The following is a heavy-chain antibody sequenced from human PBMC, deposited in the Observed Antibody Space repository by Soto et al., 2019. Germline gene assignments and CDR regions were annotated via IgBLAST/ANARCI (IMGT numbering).Heavy chain of an antibody. J-gene: IGHJ6*02. CDR1: EFTFSNYG. Sequence: QVQLVESGGGVVQPGGSRRPSGAPPEFTFSNYGMHWFRQAPGKGLEWVAVILNDGSNRYHADSVKDRFTISRDNSKNTLYLQMNSLRAEDTAVYYCARDDEYSGNGMDVWGQGTTVTVS. V-gene: IGHV3-33*01. CDR3: ARDDEYSGNGMDV. CDR2: ILNDGSNR. D-gene: IGHD3-10*01.